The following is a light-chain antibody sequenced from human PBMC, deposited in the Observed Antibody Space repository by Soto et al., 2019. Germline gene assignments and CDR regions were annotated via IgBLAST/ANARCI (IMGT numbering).Light chain of an antibody. CDR3: GTWDSSLSAVL. CDR1: SSNIASNY. Sequence: QSVLTQPPSASAAPGQKVTISCSGSSSNIASNYVCWFQQLPGTAPKVLIYNNNKRPSGVPDRFSGSKSGTSATLAITGLQSGDEADYYCGTWDSSLSAVLFGGGTKLTVL. J-gene: IGLJ2*01. V-gene: IGLV1-51*01. CDR2: NNN.